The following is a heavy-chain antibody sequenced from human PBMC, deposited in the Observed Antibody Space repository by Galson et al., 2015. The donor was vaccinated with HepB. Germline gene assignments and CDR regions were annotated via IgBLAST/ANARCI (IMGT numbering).Heavy chain of an antibody. Sequence: SLRLSCAASGFTFSSYAMTWVRQAPGKGLEWVSYISSSSSTIYYADSVKGRFTISRDNAKNSLYLQMNSLRDEDTAVYYCARDPIRTIFGVVITSWFDPWGQGTLVTVSS. CDR3: ARDPIRTIFGVVITSWFDP. CDR2: ISSSSSTI. CDR1: GFTFSSYA. V-gene: IGHV3-48*02. D-gene: IGHD3-3*01. J-gene: IGHJ5*02.